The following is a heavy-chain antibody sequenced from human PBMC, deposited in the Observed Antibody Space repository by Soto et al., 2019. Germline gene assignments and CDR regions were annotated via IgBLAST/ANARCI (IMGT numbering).Heavy chain of an antibody. V-gene: IGHV4-39*01. CDR1: GGSISSSSYY. CDR2: IYYSGST. Sequence: SETLSLTCTVSGGSISSSSYYWGWIRQPPGKGLEWIGSIYYSGSTYYNPSLKSRVTISVDTSKNQFSLKLSSVTAADTAVYYCALTTGLGWFDPWGQGTLVTVPQ. CDR3: ALTTGLGWFDP. D-gene: IGHD4-17*01. J-gene: IGHJ5*02.